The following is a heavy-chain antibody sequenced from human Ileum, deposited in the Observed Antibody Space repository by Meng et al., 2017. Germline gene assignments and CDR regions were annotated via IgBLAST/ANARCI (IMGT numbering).Heavy chain of an antibody. D-gene: IGHD6-19*01. Sequence: QVQLQESGPGLVMPSETLSLTCTVSGGSVSSSWSWIRQPPGKGLEWIGHIYYSGNTNYNPSLKSQVTISVDTSKNQFSLKLSSVTAADTAVYFCARDRRDSSGWFYFDYWAQGTLVTVSS. V-gene: IGHV4-59*02. CDR3: ARDRRDSSGWFYFDY. CDR2: IYYSGNT. CDR1: GGSVSSS. J-gene: IGHJ4*02.